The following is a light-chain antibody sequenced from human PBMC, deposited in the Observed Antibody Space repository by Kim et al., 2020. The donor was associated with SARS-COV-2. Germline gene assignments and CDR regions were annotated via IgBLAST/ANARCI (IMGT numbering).Light chain of an antibody. CDR1: QDITNY. V-gene: IGKV1-33*01. CDR3: QQYDHLPLT. Sequence: DIQLTQSPSSLSASVGDRVTITCQASQDITNYLIWYQQKPGKAPNLLIYDASSLETGVPSRFSGGGSGTDFTLTISSLQPEDIGTYYCQQYDHLPLTFGGGTKVDIK. J-gene: IGKJ4*01. CDR2: DAS.